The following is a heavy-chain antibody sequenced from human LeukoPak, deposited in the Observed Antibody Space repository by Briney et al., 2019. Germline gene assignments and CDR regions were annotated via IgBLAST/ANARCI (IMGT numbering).Heavy chain of an antibody. CDR2: IGGGGDDI. Sequence: GGSLRLSCAGSGFTFDIYAIHWVRQAPGTGLEWVAGIGGGGDDILYAESAKGRFIISRDSSKNTVYLEMKSLRAEDTAVYYCARDRSGYDHWGQGTLVTVSS. D-gene: IGHD5-12*01. J-gene: IGHJ5*02. CDR3: ARDRSGYDH. CDR1: GFTFDIYA. V-gene: IGHV3-23*01.